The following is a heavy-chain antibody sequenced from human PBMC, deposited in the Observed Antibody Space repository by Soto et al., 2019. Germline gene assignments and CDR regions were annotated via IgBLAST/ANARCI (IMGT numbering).Heavy chain of an antibody. Sequence: PGGSLRLSFAASGFTFSDYYMTWLRQAPGKGPECISYISFGSSLTNYAYSVEVRFTISRDNAKNTLYLQMNSLRVEETAVYYCARGLSRRILNYLNXWGQGVLFTVSX. CDR3: ARGLSRRILNYLNX. CDR1: GFTFSDYY. D-gene: IGHD2-15*01. CDR2: ISFGSSLT. V-gene: IGHV3-11*06. J-gene: IGHJ5*02.